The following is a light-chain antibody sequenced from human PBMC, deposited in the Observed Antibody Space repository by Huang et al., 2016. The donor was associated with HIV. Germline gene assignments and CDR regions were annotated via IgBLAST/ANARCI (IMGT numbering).Light chain of an antibody. Sequence: DIQMTQSPSSLSASIGNRVTITCRASQSVTRFLNWYQQKPGKAPKLLIYTASDLQSGVPSRFSGSGSGTEFTLNINSLQPEDFATYYCQQSYTVPYTFGQGTKVEIK. CDR1: QSVTRF. V-gene: IGKV1-39*01. J-gene: IGKJ2*01. CDR2: TAS. CDR3: QQSYTVPYT.